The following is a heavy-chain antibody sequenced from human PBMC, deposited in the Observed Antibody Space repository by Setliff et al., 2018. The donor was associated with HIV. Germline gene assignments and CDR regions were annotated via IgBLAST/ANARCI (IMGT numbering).Heavy chain of an antibody. V-gene: IGHV1-69-2*01. D-gene: IGHD3-10*01. CDR1: TFTFTDYI. CDR3: ATLWLLYYDF. J-gene: IGHJ4*02. Sequence: GASVKVSCKVSTFTFTDYILYWVRQAPGQTLEWMGQIYPKNGETVYAEKFYGRLTITADTSADTTYLELTSLRADDTAVYYCATLWLLYYDFCGQGTLVTVSS. CDR2: IYPKNGET.